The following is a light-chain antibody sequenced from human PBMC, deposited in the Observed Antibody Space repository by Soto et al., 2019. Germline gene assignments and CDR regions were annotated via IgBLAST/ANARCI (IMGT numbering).Light chain of an antibody. V-gene: IGKV3-20*01. J-gene: IGKJ1*01. CDR1: QSVSNNY. CDR3: QQYGSSGT. CDR2: GAS. Sequence: IVWTQSPGTLSLSQGERATLSCRASQSVSNNYLAWYQQKPGQAPRLLIYGASNRATGIPDRFSGSGSGTDFTLTISRLEPEDFAVYYCQQYGSSGTFGQGTKVDIK.